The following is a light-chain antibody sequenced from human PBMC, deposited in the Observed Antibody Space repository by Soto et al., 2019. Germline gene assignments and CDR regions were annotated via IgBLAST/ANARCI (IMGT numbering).Light chain of an antibody. J-gene: IGKJ4*01. Sequence: DIVLTQSPLSLAVTPGESASISCRSSQSLLHSNGKNYLDCYVQKPGQSPHLLIYLGSSRSAGVPDRFSGSGSGTDFTLNISRVEAGDVGVSYCMQAEDSFGGGTNVEIK. V-gene: IGKV2-28*01. CDR2: LGS. CDR3: MQAEDS. CDR1: QSLLHSNGKNY.